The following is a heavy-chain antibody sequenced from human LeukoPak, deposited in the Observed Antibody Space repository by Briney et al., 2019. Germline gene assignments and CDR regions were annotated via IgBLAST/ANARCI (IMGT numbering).Heavy chain of an antibody. V-gene: IGHV3-30*02. D-gene: IGHD1-7*01. Sequence: GGSLRLSCAAPGFTFSNFGMDWVRQAPGKGLEWVTFIRYDATNQYYADSVTGRFTISRDNSKNTLYLRMNSLRPEDTAVYYCVRWNSNGFDIWGQGTMVTVSS. J-gene: IGHJ3*02. CDR1: GFTFSNFG. CDR2: IRYDATNQ. CDR3: VRWNSNGFDI.